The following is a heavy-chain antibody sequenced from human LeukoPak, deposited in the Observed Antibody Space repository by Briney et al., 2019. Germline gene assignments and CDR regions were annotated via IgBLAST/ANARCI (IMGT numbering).Heavy chain of an antibody. J-gene: IGHJ4*02. D-gene: IGHD1-26*01. CDR3: ARIPSSSRGSADY. V-gene: IGHV1-69*02. Sequence: ASVKVSCKASGGTFSSYTISWVRQAPGQGLEWMGRIIAILGIANYAQKFQGRVTITADKSTSTAYMELSSLRSEDTAVYYCARIPSSSRGSADYWGQGTLVTVSS. CDR1: GGTFSSYT. CDR2: IIAILGIA.